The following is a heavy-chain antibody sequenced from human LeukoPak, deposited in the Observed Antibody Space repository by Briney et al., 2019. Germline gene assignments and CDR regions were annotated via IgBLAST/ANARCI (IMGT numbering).Heavy chain of an antibody. CDR3: AKSFGYSRSWFDY. D-gene: IGHD6-13*01. CDR1: GFTFSSDS. CDR2: ISGNGGGT. V-gene: IGHV3-23*01. J-gene: IGHJ4*02. Sequence: PGGSLRLSCAASGFTFSSDSMNWVRQAPGKGLEWVSGISGNGGGTYYADSVKGRFTISRDNSKNTLYLQMNSLGAEDTAVYYCAKSFGYSRSWFDYWGQGTLVTVSS.